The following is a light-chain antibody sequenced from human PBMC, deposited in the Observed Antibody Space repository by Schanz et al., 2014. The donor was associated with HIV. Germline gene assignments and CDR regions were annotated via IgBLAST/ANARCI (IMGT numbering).Light chain of an antibody. CDR2: GAS. CDR1: QSVNNN. Sequence: EIVMTQSPVTLSVSPGERATLSCRASQSVNNNLAWYQQKSGQPPRLLIYGASTRATGIPARFSGSGSGTDFTLTISSLQSEDFASYYCQQCVTYPYTFGQGTKLDIK. J-gene: IGKJ2*01. CDR3: QQCVTYPYT. V-gene: IGKV3D-15*01.